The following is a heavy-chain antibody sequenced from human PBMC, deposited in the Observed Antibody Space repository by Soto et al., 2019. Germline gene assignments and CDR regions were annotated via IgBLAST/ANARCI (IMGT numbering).Heavy chain of an antibody. CDR2: INAGNGNT. J-gene: IGHJ4*02. CDR3: ARQYNWNYVEFDY. CDR1: GYTFTSYA. D-gene: IGHD1-7*01. V-gene: IGHV1-3*01. Sequence: GASVKVSCKASGYTFTSYAMHWVRQAPGQRLEWMGWINAGNGNTKYSQKFQGRVTITRDTSASTAYMELSSLRSEDTAVYYCARQYNWNYVEFDYWGQGTLVTVSS.